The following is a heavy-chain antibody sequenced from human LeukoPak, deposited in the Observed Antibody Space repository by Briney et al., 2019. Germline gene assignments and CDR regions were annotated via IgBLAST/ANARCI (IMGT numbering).Heavy chain of an antibody. J-gene: IGHJ3*02. CDR3: ARDNDRHAANYAFDI. D-gene: IGHD1-7*01. CDR2: ISSGSTI. CDR1: GFTFSDYY. V-gene: IGHV3-69-1*01. Sequence: PGGSLRLSCAASGFTFSDYYMSWIRQAPGKGLEWVSYISSGSTIYYADSVKGRFTISRDNAKNSLYLQMNSLRAEDTAVYYCARDNDRHAANYAFDIWGQGTMVTVSS.